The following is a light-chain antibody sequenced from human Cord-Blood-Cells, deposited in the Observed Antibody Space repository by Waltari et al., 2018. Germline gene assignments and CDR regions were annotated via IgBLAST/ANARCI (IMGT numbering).Light chain of an antibody. Sequence: SYELTQPPSVSVSPGQTASITSSGDKSGDQYACWYQQKPGQSPVLVLYQDSKRPSGIPERFSGSNSGNTATLTISGTQAMDEADYYCQAWDSSTVVFGGGTKLTVL. J-gene: IGLJ2*01. CDR2: QDS. CDR3: QAWDSSTVV. V-gene: IGLV3-1*01. CDR1: KSGDQY.